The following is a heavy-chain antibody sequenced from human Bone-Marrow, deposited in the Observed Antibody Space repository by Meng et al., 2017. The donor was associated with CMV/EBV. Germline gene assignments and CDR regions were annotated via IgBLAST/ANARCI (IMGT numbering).Heavy chain of an antibody. Sequence: LSLTCAASGFTFSNSGIHWVRQAPGKGLEWVAFIRYDGINKYYADSVKGRFTISRDNSKNTLYLQMNSLRAEDTAVYYCAKEAPYNWNTFDIWGQGTMVTVSS. CDR2: IRYDGINK. CDR1: GFTFSNSG. V-gene: IGHV3-30*02. J-gene: IGHJ3*02. D-gene: IGHD1/OR15-1a*01. CDR3: AKEAPYNWNTFDI.